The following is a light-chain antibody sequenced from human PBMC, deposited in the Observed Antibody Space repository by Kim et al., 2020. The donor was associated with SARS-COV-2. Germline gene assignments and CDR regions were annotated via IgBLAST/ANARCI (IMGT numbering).Light chain of an antibody. CDR2: GAS. CDR1: QSVSKNF. J-gene: IGKJ2*01. V-gene: IGKV3-20*01. Sequence: LSPGARATLSCRASQSVSKNFLAWYQLKPGQAPRLLISGASSRATGIPDRFSGSGSGTDFTLTISRLEPEDFAVYACEQYGNSPYTFGQGTKLEI. CDR3: EQYGNSPYT.